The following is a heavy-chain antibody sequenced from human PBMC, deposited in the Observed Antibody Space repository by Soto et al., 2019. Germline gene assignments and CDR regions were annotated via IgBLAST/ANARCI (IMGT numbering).Heavy chain of an antibody. CDR1: GASISTTCYY. CDR2: IYHSGSA. Sequence: QLLLQESGPGLVKPSETLSLTCAVSGASISTTCYYWGGIRQPPGKGLEWIGSIYHSGSAYYNPSLKSRVTMSVDTPKHQFSMKLRSGTAADTAVFYCVKLVGYSYGQIDYWGQGTLVTASS. D-gene: IGHD5-18*01. J-gene: IGHJ4*02. V-gene: IGHV4-39*01. CDR3: VKLVGYSYGQIDY.